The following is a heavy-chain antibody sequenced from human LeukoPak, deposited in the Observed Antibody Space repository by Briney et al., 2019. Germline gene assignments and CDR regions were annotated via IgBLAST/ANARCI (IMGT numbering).Heavy chain of an antibody. V-gene: IGHV4-4*07. D-gene: IGHD5-18*01. CDR2: IYTSGST. Sequence: PSETLSLTCTVSGGSISSNYWSWVRQPAGKGLEWIGRIYTSGSTNCNPSLKSRVTISVDKSNNQFSLKLTSVTAADTAVYYCARDSGTYSYGPGPFDYWGQGTLVTVYS. J-gene: IGHJ4*02. CDR3: ARDSGTYSYGPGPFDY. CDR1: GGSISSNY.